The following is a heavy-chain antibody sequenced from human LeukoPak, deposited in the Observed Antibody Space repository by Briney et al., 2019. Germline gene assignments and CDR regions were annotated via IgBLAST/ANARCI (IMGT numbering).Heavy chain of an antibody. V-gene: IGHV3-49*03. D-gene: IGHD3-3*01. CDR2: IRSKAYGGTT. CDR1: GFTFGDYA. Sequence: GGSLRLSCTASGFTFGDYAMSWFRQAPGKGLEWVGFIRSKAYGGTTEYAASVKGRFTISRDDSKSIAYLQMNSLKTEDTAVYYCTRVDDCWSGYGAKDAFDIWGQGTMVTVSS. CDR3: TRVDDCWSGYGAKDAFDI. J-gene: IGHJ3*02.